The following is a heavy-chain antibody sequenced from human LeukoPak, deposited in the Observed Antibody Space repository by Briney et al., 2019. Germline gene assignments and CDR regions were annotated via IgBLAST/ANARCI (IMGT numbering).Heavy chain of an antibody. J-gene: IGHJ4*02. V-gene: IGHV2-5*02. CDR1: GFSITTNGVG. CDR3: VHSLRRPSCSGGNCYYFDY. CDR2: IFWDGDR. Sequence: SGPTLVNPTQTLPLTCTVTGFSITTNGVGVGWIRQAPGKALEWLAIIFWDGDRRYNSSLRSRLTITSDNSKNQVVLTMTNMDPVETATYFCVHSLRRPSCSGGNCYYFDYWGQGTLVTVSS. D-gene: IGHD2-15*01.